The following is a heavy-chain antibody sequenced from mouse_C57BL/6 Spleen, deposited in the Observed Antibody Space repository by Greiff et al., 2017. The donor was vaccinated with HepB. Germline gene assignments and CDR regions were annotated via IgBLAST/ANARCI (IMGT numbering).Heavy chain of an antibody. Sequence: QVQLKQPGAELVMPGASVKLSCKASGYTFTSYWMHWVKQRPGQGLEWIGEIDPSDSYTNYNQKFKGKSTLTVDKSSSTAYMQLSSLTSEDSAVYYCVYYGSSSSFAYWGQGTLVTVSA. CDR2: IDPSDSYT. V-gene: IGHV1-69*01. CDR3: VYYGSSSSFAY. CDR1: GYTFTSYW. D-gene: IGHD1-1*01. J-gene: IGHJ3*01.